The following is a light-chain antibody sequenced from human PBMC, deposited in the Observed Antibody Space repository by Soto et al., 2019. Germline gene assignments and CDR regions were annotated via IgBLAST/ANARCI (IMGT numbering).Light chain of an antibody. CDR3: QQYYSWPRGT. Sequence: EIVMTQSPATLSVSPGERATLSCRASQSVSTNLAWYQQKPGQGPRLLIFDASTRATGVPARFSGSGSGTEFTLTISSLQSADFATYYCQQYYSWPRGTFGQGTKVDIK. V-gene: IGKV3-15*01. CDR2: DAS. CDR1: QSVSTN. J-gene: IGKJ1*01.